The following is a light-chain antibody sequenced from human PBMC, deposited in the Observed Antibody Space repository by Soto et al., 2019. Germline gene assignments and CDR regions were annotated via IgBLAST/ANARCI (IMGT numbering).Light chain of an antibody. V-gene: IGKV2-28*01. CDR3: MQGLSGFT. CDR1: QTLLHTNGYNY. Sequence: DIVMTQSPLSLPVTPGEPASISCRSSQTLLHTNGYNYLEWYLQKPGQSPQLLIYLGSDRASGVPDRFSGSGSGTDFTMKISRVEAEDVGVYYCMQGLSGFTFGPGTKVEIK. CDR2: LGS. J-gene: IGKJ3*01.